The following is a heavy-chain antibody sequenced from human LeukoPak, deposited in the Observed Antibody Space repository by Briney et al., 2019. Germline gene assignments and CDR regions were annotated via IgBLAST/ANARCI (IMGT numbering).Heavy chain of an antibody. V-gene: IGHV3-30*18. Sequence: GGSLRLSCAASGFTFSSYGMHWVRQAPGKGLEWVAVISYDGSNKYYADSVKGRFTISRDNSKNTLYLQMNSLRAEDTAVCYCAKDRRIAAAGYYFDYWGQGTLVTVSS. J-gene: IGHJ4*02. CDR2: ISYDGSNK. CDR1: GFTFSSYG. D-gene: IGHD6-13*01. CDR3: AKDRRIAAAGYYFDY.